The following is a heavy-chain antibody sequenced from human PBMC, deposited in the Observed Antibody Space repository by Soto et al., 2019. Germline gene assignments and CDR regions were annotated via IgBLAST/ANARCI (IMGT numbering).Heavy chain of an antibody. D-gene: IGHD6-6*01. Sequence: QVRLRESGPGLAKPSQTLSLTCNVSNGSISSSGYYWSWIRQHPGQGLEWIGYIYSSGSTYYNPSLKGRVTISVDTSKNQVSLKLGSVTAADTAIYYCAGGSSKSWFDPWGQGTLVTVSS. CDR3: AGGSSKSWFDP. CDR1: NGSISSSGYY. J-gene: IGHJ5*02. V-gene: IGHV4-31*04. CDR2: IYSSGST.